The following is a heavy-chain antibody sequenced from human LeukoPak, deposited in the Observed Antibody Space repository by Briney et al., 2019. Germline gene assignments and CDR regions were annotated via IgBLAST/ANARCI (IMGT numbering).Heavy chain of an antibody. CDR2: IIPIFGTA. Sequence: SAKVSCKASGGTFSSYAISWVRQAPGQGLEWMGGIIPIFGTANYAQKFQGRVTITADKATSTAYMELSSLRSEDTAVYYCARDCSSTSCCPPDDAFDIWGQGTMVTVSS. J-gene: IGHJ3*02. CDR1: GGTFSSYA. D-gene: IGHD2-2*01. V-gene: IGHV1-69*06. CDR3: ARDCSSTSCCPPDDAFDI.